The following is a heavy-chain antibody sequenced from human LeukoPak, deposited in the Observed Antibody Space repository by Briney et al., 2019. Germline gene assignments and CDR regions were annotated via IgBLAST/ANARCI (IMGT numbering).Heavy chain of an antibody. V-gene: IGHV4-30-4*08. D-gene: IGHD6-25*01. CDR2: IYYSGST. CDR1: GGSISSGDYY. J-gene: IGHJ3*02. CDR3: ARFSRLDAFDI. Sequence: PSETLSLTCTVSGGSISSGDYYWSWIRQPPGKGLEWIGYIYYSGSTYYNPSLKSRVTISVDTSKNQFSLKLSSVTAADTAVYYCARFSRLDAFDIWGQGTMVTVSS.